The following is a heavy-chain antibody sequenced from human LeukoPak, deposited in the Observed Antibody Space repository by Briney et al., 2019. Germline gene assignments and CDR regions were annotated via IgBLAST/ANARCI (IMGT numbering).Heavy chain of an antibody. CDR1: GGSISSSSYY. Sequence: KSSETPSLTCTVSGGSISSSSYYWGWIRQPPGKGLEWIGSIYYSGSTYYNPSLKSRVTISVDTSKNQFSLKLSSVTAADTAVYYCARHCSSTSCFDYWGQGTLVTVSS. J-gene: IGHJ4*02. CDR2: IYYSGST. D-gene: IGHD2-2*01. CDR3: ARHCSSTSCFDY. V-gene: IGHV4-39*01.